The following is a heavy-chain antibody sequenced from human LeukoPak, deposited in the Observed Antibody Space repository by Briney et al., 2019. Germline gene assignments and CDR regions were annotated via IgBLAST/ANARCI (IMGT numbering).Heavy chain of an antibody. CDR2: INHSGST. CDR3: ARSMRVVTAIIY. J-gene: IGHJ4*02. D-gene: IGHD2-21*02. CDR1: GGSFSGYY. V-gene: IGHV4-34*01. Sequence: SETLSLTCAAYGGSFSGYYWSWIRQPPGKGLEWIGEINHSGSTNYNPSLKSRVTISVDTSKNQFSLKLSSVTAADTAVYYCARSMRVVTAIIYWGQGTLVTVSS.